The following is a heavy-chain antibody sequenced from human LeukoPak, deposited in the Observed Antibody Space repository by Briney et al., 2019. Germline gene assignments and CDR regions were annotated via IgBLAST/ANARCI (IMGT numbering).Heavy chain of an antibody. J-gene: IGHJ4*02. V-gene: IGHV1-18*01. CDR3: ARVTVSGHGGDY. CDR1: GYSFTNFG. Sequence: EASVKVSCKASGYSFTNFGITWVRQAPGQGLERMGWISGYDGITNYAQKFQGRFTMTTDTSTASAYMELRSLTSDDTAMYYCARVTVSGHGGDYWGQGSLVTVSS. CDR2: ISGYDGIT. D-gene: IGHD4-11*01.